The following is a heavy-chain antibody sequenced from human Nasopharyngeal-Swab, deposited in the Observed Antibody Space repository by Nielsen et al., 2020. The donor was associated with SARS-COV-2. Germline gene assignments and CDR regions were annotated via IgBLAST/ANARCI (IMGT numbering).Heavy chain of an antibody. CDR3: TREGIVVVVAATDRFDY. Sequence: GGSLRLSCTASGFTFGDYAMSWFRQAPGKGLEWVGFIRSKAYGGTTEYAASVKGRFTISRDDSKSIAYLQMNSLKTEDTAVYYCTREGIVVVVAATDRFDYWGQGTLVTVSS. J-gene: IGHJ4*02. V-gene: IGHV3-49*03. D-gene: IGHD2-15*01. CDR1: GFTFGDYA. CDR2: IRSKAYGGTT.